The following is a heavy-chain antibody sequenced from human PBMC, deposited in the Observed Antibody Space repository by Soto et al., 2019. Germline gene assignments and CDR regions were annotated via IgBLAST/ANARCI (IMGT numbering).Heavy chain of an antibody. CDR3: AKGGTDGFCIGSRCNFDY. D-gene: IGHD2-15*01. V-gene: IGHV3-9*01. CDR1: GFTFDEYA. J-gene: IGHJ4*02. CDR2: ISWNGNII. Sequence: EVQLVESGGGLVQPGRSLRLSCAASGFTFDEYAMHWVRRVPGKGLEWVSSISWNGNIIAYAASVKGRFTISRDNAKNSLYLEMNSLGPEDTDLYNSAKGGTDGFCIGSRCNFDYWGQGTLVAVSS.